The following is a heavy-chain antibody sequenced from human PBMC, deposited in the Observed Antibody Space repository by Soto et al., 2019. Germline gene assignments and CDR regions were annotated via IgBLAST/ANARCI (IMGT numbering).Heavy chain of an antibody. Sequence: GESLKISCQGSGYSFTSYWIGWVRQRPGKGLEWMGRINPSDSYTTYSPSFQGHVTISTDKSFSTAYLQWSGLKASDTVMYYCARLGYCTGTSCYTFDSWGQGTLVTVSS. V-gene: IGHV5-10-1*01. CDR3: ARLGYCTGTSCYTFDS. CDR2: INPSDSYT. J-gene: IGHJ4*02. CDR1: GYSFTSYW. D-gene: IGHD2-2*02.